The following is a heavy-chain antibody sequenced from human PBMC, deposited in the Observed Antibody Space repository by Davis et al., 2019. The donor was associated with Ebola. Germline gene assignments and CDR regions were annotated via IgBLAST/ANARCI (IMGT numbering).Heavy chain of an antibody. CDR1: GYTFSNYA. D-gene: IGHD2-2*01. CDR2: VSAYNGNT. CDR3: ASAQIVLVPAAMGVNYYYGMDV. V-gene: IGHV1-18*01. J-gene: IGHJ6*04. Sequence: ASVQVSCKASGYTFSNYAISWVRQAPGQGLEWMGWVSAYNGNTNYAQRPQGRVTMTTDTSTSTAYMELRSLRPDDTAVYYCASAQIVLVPAAMGVNYYYGMDVWGKGTTVTVSS.